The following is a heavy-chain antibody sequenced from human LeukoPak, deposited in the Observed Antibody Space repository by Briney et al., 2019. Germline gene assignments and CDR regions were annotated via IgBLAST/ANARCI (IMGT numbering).Heavy chain of an antibody. Sequence: GGSLRLSCAASGFTFSSYSMNWVRQAPGKGLEWVSYISSSSSTIYYADSVKGRFTISRDNAKNSLYLQMNSLRAEDTAVYYCTRVYLERLTAGYFDHWGQGTLVTVSP. CDR1: GFTFSSYS. D-gene: IGHD2-8*01. V-gene: IGHV3-48*01. CDR2: ISSSSSTI. CDR3: TRVYLERLTAGYFDH. J-gene: IGHJ4*02.